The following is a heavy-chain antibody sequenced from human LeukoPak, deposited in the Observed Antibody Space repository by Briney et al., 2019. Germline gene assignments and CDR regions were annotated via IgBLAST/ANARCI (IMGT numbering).Heavy chain of an antibody. CDR1: GGSISSSGYY. CDR3: ARRHARGYNYGYIDY. J-gene: IGHJ4*02. CDR2: IYYSGST. D-gene: IGHD5-18*01. Sequence: SETPSLTCTVSGGSISSSGYYWGWIRQPPGKGLEWIGTIYYSGSTYYNPSLKSRVTLSVDTSKNQFSLKLSSVTAADTAVYYCARRHARGYNYGYIDYWGQGTLVTVSS. V-gene: IGHV4-39*01.